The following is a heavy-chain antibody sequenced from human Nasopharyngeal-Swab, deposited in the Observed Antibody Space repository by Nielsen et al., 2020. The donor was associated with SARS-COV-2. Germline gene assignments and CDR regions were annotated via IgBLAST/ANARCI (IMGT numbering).Heavy chain of an antibody. CDR1: GYTFTGYY. Sequence: ASVKVSCKASGYTFTGYYMHWVRQAPGQGLEWMGWINPNSGGTNYAQKFQGWVTMTRDTSISTAYMELSRLRSDDTAMYYCARDRRDSSGTHNWFDPWGQGTLVTVSS. D-gene: IGHD6-19*01. CDR2: INPNSGGT. J-gene: IGHJ5*02. V-gene: IGHV1-2*04. CDR3: ARDRRDSSGTHNWFDP.